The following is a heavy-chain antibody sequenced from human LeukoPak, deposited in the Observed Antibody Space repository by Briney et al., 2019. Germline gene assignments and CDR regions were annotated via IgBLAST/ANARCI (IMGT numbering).Heavy chain of an antibody. Sequence: SETLSLTCAVYGGSFSGYYWSWIRQPPGKGLEWIGEINHSGSTYYNPSLKSRVTISVDTSKNQFSLKLSSVTAADTAVYYCAREGAYYDILTGYYTTSRFDPWGQGTLVTVSS. V-gene: IGHV4-34*01. D-gene: IGHD3-9*01. CDR2: INHSGST. J-gene: IGHJ5*02. CDR1: GGSFSGYY. CDR3: AREGAYYDILTGYYTTSRFDP.